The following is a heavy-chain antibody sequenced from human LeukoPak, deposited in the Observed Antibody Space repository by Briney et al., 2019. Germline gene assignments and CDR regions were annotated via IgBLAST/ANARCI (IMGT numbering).Heavy chain of an antibody. CDR1: GCSFTSYW. Sequence: GGSLQISCKGSGCSFTSYWIGWGRQMPGKGREGMGIIYTGDSDSRYSPSFQGQVTISADKSISTAYLQWSSLKASDTAMYYCARRDSSGYGIYWGQGTLVTVSS. CDR3: ARRDSSGYGIY. J-gene: IGHJ4*02. V-gene: IGHV5-51*01. CDR2: IYTGDSDS. D-gene: IGHD3-22*01.